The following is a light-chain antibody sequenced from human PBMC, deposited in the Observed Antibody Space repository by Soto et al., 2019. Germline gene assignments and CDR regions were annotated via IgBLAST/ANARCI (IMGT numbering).Light chain of an antibody. J-gene: IGLJ1*01. Sequence: SALHRAASASRSPGQSVTVSCAETSRDVGAYSSVAWYQQHPGKAPKLIIYEVTKRPSGVPDRFSGARSGNTAFLTVSGLQADDEADYYCSAHAGSNNYVFGTGTKVTVL. CDR3: SAHAGSNNYV. V-gene: IGLV2-8*02. CDR1: SRDVGAYSS. CDR2: EVT.